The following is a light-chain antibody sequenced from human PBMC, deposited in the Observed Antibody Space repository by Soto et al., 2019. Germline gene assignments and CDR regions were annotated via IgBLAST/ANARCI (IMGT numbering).Light chain of an antibody. CDR2: DAS. J-gene: IGKJ1*01. CDR3: QQYNSYWT. CDR1: QSISSW. Sequence: DIQMTQSPSTLSASVGDRVTITCRASQSISSWLAWYQQKPRKAPKLLIYDASSLESGVPSRFSGSGSGTEFTLTISSLQPDDVATYYCQQYNSYWTFGQGTKVEIK. V-gene: IGKV1-5*01.